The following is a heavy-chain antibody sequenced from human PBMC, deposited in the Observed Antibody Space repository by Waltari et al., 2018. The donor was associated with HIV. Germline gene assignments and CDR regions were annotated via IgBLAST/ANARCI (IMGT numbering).Heavy chain of an antibody. CDR1: GYTLTELS. Sequence: QVQLLQSGAEVKQPGASVKVSRKVSGYTLTELSIHWVRQAPGKGLEWMGGLHPEDGKAIYAQKFQGRVTMTEDTSTDTAYMQLTSLRSEDTAIYYCATGGDYGSPFDYWGQGTLVTVSS. CDR2: LHPEDGKA. J-gene: IGHJ4*02. CDR3: ATGGDYGSPFDY. V-gene: IGHV1-24*01. D-gene: IGHD4-17*01.